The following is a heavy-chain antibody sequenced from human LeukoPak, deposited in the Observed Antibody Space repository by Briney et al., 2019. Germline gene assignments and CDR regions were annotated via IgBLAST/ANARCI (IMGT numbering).Heavy chain of an antibody. J-gene: IGHJ4*02. V-gene: IGHV7-4-1*02. CDR2: INTNTGNP. D-gene: IGHD3-10*01. CDR3: ARIWRSFGELAGVYGY. Sequence: ASVKVSCKASGYTFTNYAINWVRRAPGQGLELMGRINTNTGNPTYAQGFTGQFVFSLDTSVSTAYLQISSLKAEDTAVYYCARIWRSFGELAGVYGYWGQGTLVTVSS. CDR1: GYTFTNYA.